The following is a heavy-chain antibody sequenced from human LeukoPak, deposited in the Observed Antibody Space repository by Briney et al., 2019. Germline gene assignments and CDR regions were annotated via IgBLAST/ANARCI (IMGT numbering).Heavy chain of an antibody. Sequence: PGGSLRLSCAASGFTFNSFFLNWVRLTPGRELEWLACISQDGSETFYMDSVRGRFTISRGNTKNSLYLQMDSLRAEDTAVYFCVRDLGHSRHYFEYWGQGALVTVSS. V-gene: IGHV3-7*01. D-gene: IGHD7-27*01. CDR3: VRDLGHSRHYFEY. CDR1: GFTFNSFF. CDR2: ISQDGSET. J-gene: IGHJ4*02.